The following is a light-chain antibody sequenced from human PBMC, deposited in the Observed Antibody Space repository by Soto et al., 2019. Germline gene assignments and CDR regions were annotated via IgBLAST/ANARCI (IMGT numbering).Light chain of an antibody. J-gene: IGKJ5*01. V-gene: IGKV3-20*01. CDR2: AAS. Sequence: EIVFTQSPGTLTLPPGERATLSCRASQSVSSSHLAWYQHKPGQAPRLLIYAASSRATGSPDRFSGGGSGTDFTLTISRLEPEDFAVYYCQQYGDSPITFGQGTRLEI. CDR1: QSVSSSH. CDR3: QQYGDSPIT.